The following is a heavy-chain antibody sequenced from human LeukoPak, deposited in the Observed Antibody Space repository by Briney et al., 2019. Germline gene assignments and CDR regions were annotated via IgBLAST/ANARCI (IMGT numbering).Heavy chain of an antibody. CDR3: ARGPVAVAAYNWFDP. J-gene: IGHJ5*02. V-gene: IGHV3-21*01. Sequence: PGGSLRLSCAASGFTFSSYSMNWVRQAPGKGLEWVSSISSSSSYIYYADSVKGRFTISRDNAKNSLYLQMNSLRAEDTAVYYCARGPVAVAAYNWFDPWGQGTLVTVSS. D-gene: IGHD6-19*01. CDR2: ISSSSSYI. CDR1: GFTFSSYS.